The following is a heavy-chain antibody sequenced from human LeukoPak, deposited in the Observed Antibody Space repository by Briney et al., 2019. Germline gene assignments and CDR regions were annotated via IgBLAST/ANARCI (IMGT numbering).Heavy chain of an antibody. J-gene: IGHJ4*02. D-gene: IGHD1-1*01. CDR2: IGSDDKA. Sequence: GSLRLSCEASGFTLSAYAMTWVRQAPGKGLEWVSSIGSDDKAHYSESVKGRFAISRDNSKNTLFLQLHNLRLEDTALYYCAKHGFGDERLVGLNYWGQGTLVTVSS. V-gene: IGHV3-23*01. CDR3: AKHGFGDERLVGLNY. CDR1: GFTLSAYA.